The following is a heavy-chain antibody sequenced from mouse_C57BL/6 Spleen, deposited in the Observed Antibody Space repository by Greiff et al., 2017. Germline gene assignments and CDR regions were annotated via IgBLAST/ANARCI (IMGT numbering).Heavy chain of an antibody. J-gene: IGHJ3*01. D-gene: IGHD2-2*01. Sequence: QVQLKQPGAELVMPGASVKLSCKASGYTFTSYWMHWVKQRPGQGLEWLGEIDPSDSYTNYNQKFKGKSTLTVDKSSSTAYMQLSSLTSEDSAVYYCARGGSTMVTTGAWFAYWGQGTLVTVSA. CDR2: IDPSDSYT. V-gene: IGHV1-69*01. CDR3: ARGGSTMVTTGAWFAY. CDR1: GYTFTSYW.